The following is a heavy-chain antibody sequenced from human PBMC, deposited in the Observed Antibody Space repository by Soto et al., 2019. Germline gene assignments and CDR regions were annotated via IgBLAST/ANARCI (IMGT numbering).Heavy chain of an antibody. CDR1: GFALSSYS. CDR2: ISSSSTI. CDR3: ARAGCYYDSYGYYSHPFDY. D-gene: IGHD3-22*01. V-gene: IGHV3-48*02. J-gene: IGHJ4*02. Sequence: GGSRRLSCAASGFALSSYSMNWVRQSPGKGLGWVSYISSSSTIYDADSVKGRFTISRDNAQNSLYLQMNTLRDEDTAVYFCARAGCYYDSYGYYSHPFDYWGQGTMVTVSS.